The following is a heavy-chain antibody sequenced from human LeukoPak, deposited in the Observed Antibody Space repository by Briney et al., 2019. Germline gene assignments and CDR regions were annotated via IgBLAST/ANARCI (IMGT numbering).Heavy chain of an antibody. V-gene: IGHV3-7*01. J-gene: IGHJ4*02. D-gene: IGHD2-21*01. CDR1: GFNFGGFS. CDR2: MKEYGSDI. Sequence: GGSLRLSCAASGFNFGGFSMSWVRQAPGKGLQWVATMKEYGSDIFYVDSVKGRFTISRDNAKNSLYLQMNSLRDEDTGVYYCARPRGCGTSRCNNFDYWGQGTLVTVSS. CDR3: ARPRGCGTSRCNNFDY.